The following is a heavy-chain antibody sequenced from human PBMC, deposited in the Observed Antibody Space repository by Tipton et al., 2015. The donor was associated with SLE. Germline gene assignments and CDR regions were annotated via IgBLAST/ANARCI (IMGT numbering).Heavy chain of an antibody. D-gene: IGHD2-8*02. V-gene: IGHV1-46*01. J-gene: IGHJ6*02. CDR2: INPSGGTT. Sequence: QLVQSGAEVRKPGASVRVSCKASGYTFTTYYIQWVRQAPGQGLEWMGMINPSGGTTTYAQELQGRVIMTRDTSTSTVFMELSNLRSEDTAVYYCARDRSVGTWWYYGLDVWGQGTTVTVSS. CDR1: GYTFTTYY. CDR3: ARDRSVGTWWYYGLDV.